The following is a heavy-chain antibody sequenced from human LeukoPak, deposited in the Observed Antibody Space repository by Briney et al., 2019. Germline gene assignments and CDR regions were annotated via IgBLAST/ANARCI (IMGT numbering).Heavy chain of an antibody. CDR3: AREGATDYYFDP. J-gene: IGHJ4*02. CDR1: GYSLSSNG. CDR2: ISDYSGNT. Sequence: EASVKVSCKASGYSLSSNGISWARQAPGQGLEWMGWISDYSGNTKYAQNFQDRATLTTDRSTNTAYMELRSLRSDDTAVYYCAREGATDYYFDPWGQGTLVTVSS. D-gene: IGHD4-4*01. V-gene: IGHV1-18*01.